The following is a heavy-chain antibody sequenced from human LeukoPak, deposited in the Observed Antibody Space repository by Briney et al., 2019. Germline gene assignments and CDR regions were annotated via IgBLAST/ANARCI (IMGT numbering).Heavy chain of an antibody. V-gene: IGHV4-59*01. J-gene: IGHJ5*02. CDR2: IYYSGST. D-gene: IGHD3-10*01. CDR1: GGSISSYY. Sequence: SETLSLTCTVSGGSISSYYWSWIRQPPGKGLEWIGYIYYSGSTNYNPSLKSRVTISADTSKNQFSLKLSSVTAAGTAVYYCARSTSWFGESYNWFDPWGRGTLVTVSS. CDR3: ARSTSWFGESYNWFDP.